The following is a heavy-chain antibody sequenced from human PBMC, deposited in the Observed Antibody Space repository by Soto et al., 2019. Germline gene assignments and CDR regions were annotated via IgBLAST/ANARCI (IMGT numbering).Heavy chain of an antibody. CDR2: INPSGGST. CDR1: GYTFTSYY. D-gene: IGHD2-15*01. J-gene: IGHJ5*02. Sequence: ASVKVSCKASGYTFTSYYMHWVRQAPGQGLEWMGIINPSGGSTSYAQKFQGRVTMTRDTSTSTVYMELSSLRSEDTAVYYCARTGTVAPPDCSGGSCYPAIWFDPWGQGTLVTVSS. CDR3: ARTGTVAPPDCSGGSCYPAIWFDP. V-gene: IGHV1-46*01.